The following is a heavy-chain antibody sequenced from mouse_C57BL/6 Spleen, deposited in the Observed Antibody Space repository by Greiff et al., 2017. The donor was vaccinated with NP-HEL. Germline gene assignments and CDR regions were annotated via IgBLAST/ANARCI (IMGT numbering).Heavy chain of an antibody. CDR3: TTSVVATRDWYFDV. J-gene: IGHJ1*03. CDR2: IDPENGDT. Sequence: EVQLQQSGAELVRPGASVKLSCTASGFNIKDDYMHWVKQRPEQGLEWIGWIDPENGDTEYASKFQGKATITADTSSNTAYLQLSSLTSEDTAIYYCTTSVVATRDWYFDVWGTGTTVTVSS. V-gene: IGHV14-4*01. CDR1: GFNIKDDY. D-gene: IGHD1-1*01.